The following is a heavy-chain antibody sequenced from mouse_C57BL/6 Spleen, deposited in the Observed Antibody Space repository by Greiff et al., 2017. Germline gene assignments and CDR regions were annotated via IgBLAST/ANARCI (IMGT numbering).Heavy chain of an antibody. CDR1: GYTFTSYW. J-gene: IGHJ1*03. D-gene: IGHD1-1*01. Sequence: VQLQQPGAELVKPGASVKVSCKASGYTFTSYWMHWVKQRPGQGLEWIGRIHPSDSDTNYNQKFKGKATLTVDKSSSTAYMQLSSLTSEDSAVYYCAPTTVVPYWYFDVWGTGTTVTVSS. CDR3: APTTVVPYWYFDV. V-gene: IGHV1-74*01. CDR2: IHPSDSDT.